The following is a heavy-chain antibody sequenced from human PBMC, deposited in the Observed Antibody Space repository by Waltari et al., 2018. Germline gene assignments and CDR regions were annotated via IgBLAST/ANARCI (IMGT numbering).Heavy chain of an antibody. J-gene: IGHJ3*02. D-gene: IGHD3-10*01. CDR3: TRVIGWGAFDI. Sequence: QVQLQQWGAGLLKPSETLSLTCAVYGGSFSGYYWSRFLQPPGKGLVCVGEITHSGSTHYNPSLQSRVTISVDPSKNQFSLKLSSVTAADTAVYYCTRVIGWGAFDIWGQGTMVTVSS. CDR2: ITHSGST. CDR1: GGSFSGYY. V-gene: IGHV4-34*01.